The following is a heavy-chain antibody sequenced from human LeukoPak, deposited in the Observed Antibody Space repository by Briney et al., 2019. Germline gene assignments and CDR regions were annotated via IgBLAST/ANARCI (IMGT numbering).Heavy chain of an antibody. CDR1: GFTFSSYG. CDR3: AKDIYGPGTYGGMDV. Sequence: GRSLSLSCAASGFTFSSYGMHWVRQAPGKGLEWVTRISYDGSNNYYAGSVKGRFTISRDNSKNTLDLQMNSLRAEDTAVYYCAKDIYGPGTYGGMDVWGKGTTVTVSS. CDR2: ISYDGSNN. D-gene: IGHD3-10*01. V-gene: IGHV3-30*18. J-gene: IGHJ6*04.